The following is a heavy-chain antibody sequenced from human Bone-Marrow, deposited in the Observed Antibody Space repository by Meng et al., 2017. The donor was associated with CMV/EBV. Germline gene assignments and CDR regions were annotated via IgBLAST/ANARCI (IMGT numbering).Heavy chain of an antibody. CDR2: INSDGSTT. V-gene: IGHV3-74*01. J-gene: IGHJ4*02. D-gene: IGHD1-14*01. CDR1: GFTFSSYW. CDR3: ARSQYKSASDY. Sequence: GGSLRLSCAASGFTFSSYWMHWVRQAAGKGLVWVSRINSDGSTTIYADSVKGRYTISRDNAKNTLHLQMNGLRDEDTAVYYCARSQYKSASDYWGRGALVTGSS.